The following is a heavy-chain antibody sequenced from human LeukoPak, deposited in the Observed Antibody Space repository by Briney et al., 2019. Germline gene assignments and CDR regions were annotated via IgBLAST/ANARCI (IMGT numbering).Heavy chain of an antibody. CDR3: AKDQVPYCTTDYYGAIDD. D-gene: IGHD2-8*01. Sequence: TGGSLRLSCEASGFTFSSYSMTWVRQAPGKRLEWISYIGSNGSPTHYADSVKGRFTISRDNAKNSLYLQMNSLTVEDTAVYYCAKDQVPYCTTDYYGAIDDWGQGTLVTVSS. CDR2: IGSNGSPT. V-gene: IGHV3-48*01. CDR1: GFTFSSYS. J-gene: IGHJ3*01.